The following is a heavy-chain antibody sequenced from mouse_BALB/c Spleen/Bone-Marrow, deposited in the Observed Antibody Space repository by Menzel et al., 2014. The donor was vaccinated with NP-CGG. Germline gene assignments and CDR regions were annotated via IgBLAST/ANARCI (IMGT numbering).Heavy chain of an antibody. V-gene: IGHV1-7*01. CDR2: INPSTGYT. CDR3: ARSHYGYLYYFDY. J-gene: IGHJ2*01. Sequence: VQLQQSGAELAKPGASVKMSCKASGYTFTSYWMHWVKQRPGQGLEWIGYINPSTGYTEYNQKFKDKATLTADKSSSTAYMQLSSLTSEDSAVYYCARSHYGYLYYFDYWGQGTTLTVSS. D-gene: IGHD1-2*01. CDR1: GYTFTSYW.